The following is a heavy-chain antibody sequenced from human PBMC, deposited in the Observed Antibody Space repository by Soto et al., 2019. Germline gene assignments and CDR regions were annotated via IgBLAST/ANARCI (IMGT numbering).Heavy chain of an antibody. V-gene: IGHV3-23*01. CDR1: GFTFSHYA. D-gene: IGHD5-12*01. CDR2: ISGSGGRT. J-gene: IGHJ4*02. Sequence: PGGSLRLSCAASGFTFSHYAMSWVRQGPGKGLEGVSTISGSGGRTFYADSVKGRFTISRDNSKNTLYLQMNSLRAEDTAVYYCAKLAQIYDPTYYFDCWGQGTPLTVYS. CDR3: AKLAQIYDPTYYFDC.